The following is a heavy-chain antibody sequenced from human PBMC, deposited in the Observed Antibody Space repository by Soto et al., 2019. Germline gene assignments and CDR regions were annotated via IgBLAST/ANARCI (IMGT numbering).Heavy chain of an antibody. CDR2: IYGGGTT. CDR3: VQTTGWPGFDF. Sequence: EVQLVESGGGLIQPGGSLRLSCAASGFAVSSKYMTWVRQAQGKGLEWVSVIYGGGTTYYADSVKGRYTISVDSSKNTLYLQMTCLRAEDSAVYYCVQTTGWPGFDFWGEGTLVTISS. J-gene: IGHJ4*02. D-gene: IGHD6-19*01. CDR1: GFAVSSKY. V-gene: IGHV3-53*01.